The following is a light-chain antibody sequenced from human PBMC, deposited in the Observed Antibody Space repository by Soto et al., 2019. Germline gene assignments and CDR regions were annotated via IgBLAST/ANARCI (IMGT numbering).Light chain of an antibody. CDR2: DVS. CDR3: GSYSSSSTIYV. CDR1: SSDVGGSNY. J-gene: IGLJ1*01. Sequence: QSALTQPASVSGSPGQSITISCTGTSSDVGGSNYVSWYQQHPGKAPKLMIYDVSNRPSGVSNRFSGSKSGNTASLTISGLHAEDEADYYCGSYSSSSTIYVFGTGTKVTVL. V-gene: IGLV2-14*03.